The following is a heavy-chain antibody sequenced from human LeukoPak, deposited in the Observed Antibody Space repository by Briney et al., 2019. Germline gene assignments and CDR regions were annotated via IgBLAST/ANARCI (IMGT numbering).Heavy chain of an antibody. D-gene: IGHD1-26*01. CDR3: ARVEWDPTKQDAFDI. J-gene: IGHJ3*02. V-gene: IGHV7-4-1*02. CDR2: INTNTGNP. Sequence: GASVKVSCKASGYTFTSYAMNWVRQAPGQGLEWMGWINTNTGNPTYAQGFTGRFVFSLDTSVSTAYLQISSLKAEDTAVYYCARVEWDPTKQDAFDIWGQGTMVTVSS. CDR1: GYTFTSYA.